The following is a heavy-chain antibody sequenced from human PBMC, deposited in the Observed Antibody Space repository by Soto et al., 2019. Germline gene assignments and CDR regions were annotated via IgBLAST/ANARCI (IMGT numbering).Heavy chain of an antibody. D-gene: IGHD3-9*01. CDR3: AKKLRYYDVLTGWDY. V-gene: IGHV3-23*01. Sequence: GGSLRLSCAASGFNFNSYGMSWVRQAPGKGLEWVSGISDSGGRTYYADSVKGRFTISRDSSKNTLYLQMNSLRAEDTAVYYCAKKLRYYDVLTGWDYRGQGTLVTVSS. CDR2: ISDSGGRT. CDR1: GFNFNSYG. J-gene: IGHJ4*02.